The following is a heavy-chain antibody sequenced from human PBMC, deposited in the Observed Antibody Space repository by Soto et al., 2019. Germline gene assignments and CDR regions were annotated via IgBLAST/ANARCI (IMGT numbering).Heavy chain of an antibody. CDR1: GFSLSTSGVG. V-gene: IGHV2-5*02. CDR3: AHMRSLLWFGAGAFDI. CDR2: IYWDDDK. D-gene: IGHD3-10*01. Sequence: QITLKESGPTLVKPTQTLTLTCTFSGFSLSTSGVGVGWIRQPPGKALEWLALIYWDDDKRYSPSLKSRLTITKDTSKNQVVLTMTNMDPVDTATYYCAHMRSLLWFGAGAFDIWGQGTMVTVSS. J-gene: IGHJ3*02.